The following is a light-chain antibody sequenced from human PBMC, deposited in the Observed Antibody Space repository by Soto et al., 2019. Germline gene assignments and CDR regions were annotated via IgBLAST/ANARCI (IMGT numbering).Light chain of an antibody. V-gene: IGKV1-5*01. J-gene: IGKJ1*01. Sequence: GDRVTITCRASQSISSWLAWYRQKPGKAPNLLIYDASSLESGVPSRFSGSGSGTEFTLTISSLQPDDFATYYCQQYNSFRXXGQGTKVEIK. CDR3: QQYNSFRX. CDR1: QSISSW. CDR2: DAS.